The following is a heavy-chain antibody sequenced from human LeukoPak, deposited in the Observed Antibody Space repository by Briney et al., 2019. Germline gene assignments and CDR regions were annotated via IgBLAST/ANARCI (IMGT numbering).Heavy chain of an antibody. CDR1: GYTFTSYG. Sequence: ASVKVSCKASGYTFTSYGISWVRQAPGQGLEWMGWINPNSGGTNYAQKFQGRVTMTRDTSISTAYMELSRLRSDDTAVYYCARDVAVADTQTDYWGQGTLVTVSS. D-gene: IGHD6-19*01. J-gene: IGHJ4*02. CDR2: INPNSGGT. V-gene: IGHV1-2*02. CDR3: ARDVAVADTQTDY.